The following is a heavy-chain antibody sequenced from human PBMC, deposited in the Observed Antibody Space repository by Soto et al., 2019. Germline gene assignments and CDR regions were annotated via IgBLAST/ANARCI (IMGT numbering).Heavy chain of an antibody. CDR2: INPSGGST. J-gene: IGHJ4*02. Sequence: ASVKVSCKASGYTFTSYYMHWVRQAPGQGLEWTGIINPSGGSTSYAQKFQGRVTMTRDTSTSTVYMELSSLRSEDTAVYYCARGRGGGYQPTGYFDYWGQGTLVTVSS. V-gene: IGHV1-46*01. CDR3: ARGRGGGYQPTGYFDY. D-gene: IGHD3-22*01. CDR1: GYTFTSYY.